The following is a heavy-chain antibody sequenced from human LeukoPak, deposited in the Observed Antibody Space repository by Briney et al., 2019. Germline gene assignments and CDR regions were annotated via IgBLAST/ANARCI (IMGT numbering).Heavy chain of an antibody. CDR2: MHDSGAT. D-gene: IGHD5-24*01. J-gene: IGHJ5*01. V-gene: IGHV4-39*01. CDR1: GGSISSRSYY. CDR3: VRGIDVFNLNWFDS. Sequence: SETLSLTCTVSGGSISSRSYYWGWLRQPPGKGLEWIGSMHDSGATYQNPTLKSRVTISADTSKNLFSLRLSSVTTADTGLYYCVRGIDVFNLNWFDSWGQGTLVTVSS.